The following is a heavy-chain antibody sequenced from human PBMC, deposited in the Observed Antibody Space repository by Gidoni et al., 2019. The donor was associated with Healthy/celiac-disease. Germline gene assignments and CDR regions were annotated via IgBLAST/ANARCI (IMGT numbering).Heavy chain of an antibody. CDR1: GFTFSRYW. CDR3: ARDLTGPSYGSGTRYYYYYGMDV. D-gene: IGHD3-10*01. V-gene: IGHV3-7*01. J-gene: IGHJ6*02. Sequence: EVQLVESGGGLVQPGGSLRLSCAASGFTFSRYWMSWVRQAPGKGLEWVANIKQDGSEKYYVDSVKGRFTISRDNAKNSLYLQMNSLRAEDTAVYYCARDLTGPSYGSGTRYYYYYGMDVWGQGTTVTVSS. CDR2: IKQDGSEK.